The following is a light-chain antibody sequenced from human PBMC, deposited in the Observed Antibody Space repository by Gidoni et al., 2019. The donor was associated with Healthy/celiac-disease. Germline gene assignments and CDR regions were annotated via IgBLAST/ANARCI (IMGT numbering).Light chain of an antibody. CDR1: QSVSSY. CDR2: DAS. J-gene: IGKJ4*01. CDR3: QQRSNWPLT. Sequence: EIVLTQSTATLSLSPGERATLSCRASQSVSSYLAWYQQTPGQAPRLLIYDASNRATGIPARFSGSGSGTDFTLTISSLEPEDFAVYYCQQRSNWPLTFGGGTKVEIK. V-gene: IGKV3-11*01.